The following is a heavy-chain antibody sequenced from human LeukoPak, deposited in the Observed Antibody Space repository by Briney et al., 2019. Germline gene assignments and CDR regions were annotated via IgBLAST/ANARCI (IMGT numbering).Heavy chain of an antibody. CDR3: ARDAGFHGYGDFFFDY. J-gene: IGHJ4*02. V-gene: IGHV3-7*01. D-gene: IGHD4-17*01. CDR2: IKQDGSDK. CDR1: GFTFSSYW. Sequence: GGSLRLSCAASGFTFSSYWMSWVRQAPGKGLEWVANIKQDGSDKYYVDSVKGRFTISRDNAKTSLYLQMNSLRAEDTAVYYCARDAGFHGYGDFFFDYWGQGTLVTVSS.